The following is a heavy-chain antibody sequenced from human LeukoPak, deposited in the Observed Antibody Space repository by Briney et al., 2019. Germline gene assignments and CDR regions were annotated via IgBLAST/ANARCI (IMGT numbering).Heavy chain of an antibody. CDR2: ISSSSSTI. V-gene: IGHV3-48*01. CDR3: AKESPYTSPRNYYFDY. CDR1: GFTFSSYS. D-gene: IGHD1-14*01. J-gene: IGHJ4*02. Sequence: GGSLRLSCAASGFTFSSYSMNWVRQAPGKGLEWVSYISSSSSTIYYADSVKGRFTISRDNSKNTLSLQMNSLRAEDAAIYYCAKESPYTSPRNYYFDYWGQGTLVTVSS.